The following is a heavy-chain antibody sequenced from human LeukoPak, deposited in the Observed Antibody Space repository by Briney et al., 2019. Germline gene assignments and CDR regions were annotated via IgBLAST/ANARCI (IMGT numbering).Heavy chain of an antibody. CDR2: VYPGDSDT. CDR1: GYSFTDYW. CDR3: AVGTFGSGSFYGPPLDF. J-gene: IGHJ4*02. V-gene: IGHV5-51*01. Sequence: GESLKISCKGSGYSFTDYWIGWVCQMPGKGLEWVGIVYPGDSDTRYSPSFQGQVTISADKSISTAYLQWDSLKASDTAMYYCAVGTFGSGSFYGPPLDFWGQGTLVTVSP. D-gene: IGHD3-10*01.